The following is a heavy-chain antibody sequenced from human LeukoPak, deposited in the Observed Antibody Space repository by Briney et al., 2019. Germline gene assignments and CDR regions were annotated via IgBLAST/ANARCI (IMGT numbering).Heavy chain of an antibody. J-gene: IGHJ6*02. CDR3: AKDMVRGIRGLSAAYYYYYGMDV. D-gene: IGHD3-10*01. Sequence: PGGSLRLSCAASGFTFDDYAMHWVRRAPGKGLEWVSLISGDGGSTYYADSVKGRFTISRDNSKNSLYLQMNSLRTEDTALYYCAKDMVRGIRGLSAAYYYYYGMDVWGQGTTVTVSS. CDR2: ISGDGGST. V-gene: IGHV3-43*02. CDR1: GFTFDDYA.